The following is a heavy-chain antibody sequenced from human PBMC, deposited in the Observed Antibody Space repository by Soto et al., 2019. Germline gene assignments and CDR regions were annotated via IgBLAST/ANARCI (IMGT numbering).Heavy chain of an antibody. CDR2: ILYSGST. V-gene: IGHV4-39*01. CDR1: GGSITRNNHC. CDR3: ARLGSSGWYQGSYFDY. D-gene: IGHD6-19*01. Sequence: QLQLQESGPGLVKPSETLSLTYIVSGGSITRNNHCWGWIRQSPGKGLEWIGSILYSGSTNYNPSLKSRVTLSVETSKNQFSLKMSSVTAADTALYYCARLGSSGWYQGSYFDYWGQGTLVTVSS. J-gene: IGHJ4*02.